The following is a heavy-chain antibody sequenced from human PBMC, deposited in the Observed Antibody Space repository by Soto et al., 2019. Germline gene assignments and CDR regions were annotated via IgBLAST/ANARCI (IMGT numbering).Heavy chain of an antibody. CDR1: GGTLSSYY. Sequence: SETLALTCTVSGGTLSSYYWSWIRQSPGKGLEWIGYIYYSGSINYNPSLKSRVAVSLDTSKNQFSLMLSSVTAADTAVYYCARGEWLATIKPYFAYWGQGTLVTVSS. CDR2: IYYSGSI. V-gene: IGHV4-59*01. CDR3: ARGEWLATIKPYFAY. D-gene: IGHD5-12*01. J-gene: IGHJ4*02.